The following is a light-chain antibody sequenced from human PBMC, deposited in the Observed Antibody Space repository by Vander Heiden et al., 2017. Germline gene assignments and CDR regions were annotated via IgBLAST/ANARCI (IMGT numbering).Light chain of an antibody. J-gene: IGKJ1*01. Sequence: DVVMTQSPLSLPVTLGQPASISCRSSQSLLYRNENTYLTWFQQKPGQSPRRLIYKVSNRDSGVPDRFSGSGSGTDFTLNISRVEAEDVGVYYCMQGTRWPWTFGQGTRVEIK. V-gene: IGKV2-30*01. CDR1: QSLLYRNENTY. CDR2: KVS. CDR3: MQGTRWPWT.